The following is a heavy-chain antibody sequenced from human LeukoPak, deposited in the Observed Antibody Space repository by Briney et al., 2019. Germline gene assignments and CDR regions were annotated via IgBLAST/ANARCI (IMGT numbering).Heavy chain of an antibody. J-gene: IGHJ5*02. V-gene: IGHV3-11*06. CDR2: ISDRSTYT. CDR1: GFTFSGFY. CDR3: ARERRYRSGSSCSNWFDP. Sequence: GGSLRLSCAASGFTFSGFYMSWIRQTPGRGLEWVSYISDRSTYTNYADSVKGRFTISRDNAGNSLYLQMSSLRAEDTAVYYCARERRYRSGSSCSNWFDPWGQGTLVTVSS. D-gene: IGHD2-15*01.